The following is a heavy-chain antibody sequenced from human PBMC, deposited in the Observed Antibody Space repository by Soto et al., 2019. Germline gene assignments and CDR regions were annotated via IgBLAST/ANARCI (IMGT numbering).Heavy chain of an antibody. Sequence: SVKVSCKASGGTFSSYAISWVRQAPGQGLEWMGGIIPIFGTANYAQKFQGRVTITADESTSTAYMELSSLRSEDTAVYYCARAGIVVVVAAEYDDMDAWGQGTPVTVSS. CDR3: ARAGIVVVVAAEYDDMDA. V-gene: IGHV1-69*13. CDR1: GGTFSSYA. J-gene: IGHJ6*02. D-gene: IGHD2-15*01. CDR2: IIPIFGTA.